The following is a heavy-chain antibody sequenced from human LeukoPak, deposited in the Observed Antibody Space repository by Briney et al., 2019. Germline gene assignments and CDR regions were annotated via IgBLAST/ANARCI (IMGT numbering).Heavy chain of an antibody. CDR3: ARDQYCSSTSCYSWFDP. CDR1: GYTFTSYY. D-gene: IGHD2-2*01. Sequence: ASVKVSCKASGYTFTSYYMHWVRQAPGQGLEWMGIINPSGGSTSYAQKFQGRVTMTRDTSTSTVYMGLSSLRSEDTAVYYCARDQYCSSTSCYSWFDPWGQGTLVTVSS. V-gene: IGHV1-46*01. J-gene: IGHJ5*02. CDR2: INPSGGST.